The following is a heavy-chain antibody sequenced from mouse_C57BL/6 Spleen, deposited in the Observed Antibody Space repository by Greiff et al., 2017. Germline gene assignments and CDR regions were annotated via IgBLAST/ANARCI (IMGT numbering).Heavy chain of an antibody. CDR1: GYTFTSYT. D-gene: IGHD1-1*01. CDR2: ISPSSGYT. Sequence: QVQLQQSGAELARPGASVKMSCKASGYTFTSYTMHWVKQRPGQGLEWIGYISPSSGYTKYNQKFKDKATLTADKSSSTAYMQLSSLTSEDSAVYYCAREGYYGSSYVDPWYFDVWGTGTTVTVSS. J-gene: IGHJ1*03. CDR3: AREGYYGSSYVDPWYFDV. V-gene: IGHV1-4*01.